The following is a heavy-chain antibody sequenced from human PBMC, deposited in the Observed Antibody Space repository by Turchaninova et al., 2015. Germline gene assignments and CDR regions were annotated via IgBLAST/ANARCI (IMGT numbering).Heavy chain of an antibody. J-gene: IGHJ4*02. D-gene: IGHD4-23*01. CDR3: AHIRGGGNSPLFDY. CDR2: IYWDGDK. Sequence: QITLKESGPTLVKPTQPLTLTCTFSGFSLTTGPVGVVWIRQPPGKALEWLALIYWDGDKRYSPSLKSRLTITKDTSKNQVVLTMTNMDPVDTATFYCAHIRGGGNSPLFDYWGQGTLVTVSS. V-gene: IGHV2-5*02. CDR1: GFSLTTGPVG.